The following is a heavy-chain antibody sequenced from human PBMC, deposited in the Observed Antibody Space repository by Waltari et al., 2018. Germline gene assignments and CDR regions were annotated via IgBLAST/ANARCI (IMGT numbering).Heavy chain of an antibody. V-gene: IGHV1-46*01. CDR1: GNTFTSYY. D-gene: IGHD6-19*01. CDR3: AIYSSGWYP. Sequence: QVQLVQSGAEVKKPGASVKVSCKASGNTFTSYYVHWVRQAPGQGLEWMGLINPRGGTTTYAQRFQGRVTMTGDTSTSRVYMELSSLRSEDTAVYYCAIYSSGWYPWGQGTLVTVSS. CDR2: INPRGGTT. J-gene: IGHJ5*02.